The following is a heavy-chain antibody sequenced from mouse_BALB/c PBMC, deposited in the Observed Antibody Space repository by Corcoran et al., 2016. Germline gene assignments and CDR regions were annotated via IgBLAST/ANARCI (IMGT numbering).Heavy chain of an antibody. V-gene: IGHV4-1*02. CDR3: ARNANWGYFDY. D-gene: IGHD4-1*01. CDR1: GFDFSRYW. J-gene: IGHJ2*01. Sequence: EVKLLESGGGLVQPGGSLKLSCAASGFDFSRYWMSWVRQASGKGLEWIGEINPDSSMINYTPSLKDKFIISRDNAKNTLYLQMSKVRSEDTALYYCARNANWGYFDYWGQGTTLTVSS. CDR2: INPDSSMI.